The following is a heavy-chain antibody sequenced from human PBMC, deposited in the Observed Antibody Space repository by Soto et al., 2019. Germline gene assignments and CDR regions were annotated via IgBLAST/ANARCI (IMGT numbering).Heavy chain of an antibody. CDR2: ITPLVTTA. CDR1: GGTFSNYA. D-gene: IGHD1-7*01. Sequence: QVQLVQSGAEVKKPGSSVKVSCKASGGTFSNYAINWVRQAPGQGLEWMGGITPLVTTANYAQNYRGRVTITADKSTSTAYMELSRLRSEDTAVYYCARTGNSEFDYWGQGTLFTVSS. V-gene: IGHV1-69*14. J-gene: IGHJ4*02. CDR3: ARTGNSEFDY.